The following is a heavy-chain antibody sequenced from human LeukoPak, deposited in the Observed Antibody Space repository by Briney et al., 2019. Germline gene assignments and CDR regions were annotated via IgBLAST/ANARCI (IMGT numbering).Heavy chain of an antibody. CDR2: IKKDGSAK. J-gene: IGHJ4*02. CDR1: GFSFTKHW. V-gene: IGHV3-7*01. CDR3: ARAPGHDSHDWVSQFDC. D-gene: IGHD5-12*01. Sequence: GGSLRLSCVASGFSFTKHWMSCVREAPGKGLEWVANIKKDGSAKYHVESVTGRFTISRDNAKISLYLLMNSLRAEDTALYYCARAPGHDSHDWVSQFDCWGQGTLVTVSS.